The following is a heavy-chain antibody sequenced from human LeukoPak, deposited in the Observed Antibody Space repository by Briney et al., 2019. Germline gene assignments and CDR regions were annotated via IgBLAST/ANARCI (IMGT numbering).Heavy chain of an antibody. CDR3: ARGMGYCSGGSCSVFQH. V-gene: IGHV3-21*01. D-gene: IGHD2-15*01. Sequence: GGSLRLSCAASGFTFSSYSMNWVRQAPGKGLEWVSSISSSSSYIYYADSVKGRFTISRDNAKNSLYLQMNSLRAEDTAVYYCARGMGYCSGGSCSVFQHWGQGTLVTVSS. J-gene: IGHJ1*01. CDR2: ISSSSSYI. CDR1: GFTFSSYS.